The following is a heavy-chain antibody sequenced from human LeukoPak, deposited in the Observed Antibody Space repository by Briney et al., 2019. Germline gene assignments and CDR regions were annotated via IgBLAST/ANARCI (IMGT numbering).Heavy chain of an antibody. J-gene: IGHJ4*02. CDR1: GASISSSSF. CDR3: ARRGITYSTSYFDS. V-gene: IGHV4-39*01. D-gene: IGHD2-2*01. Sequence: SETLSLTCTVPGASISSSSFWGWIRRPPGRGLEWIGHIFYSGSTYYNPSLKSRVTLSVDTSDNQFSLKLSSVTATDTAIYYCARRGITYSTSYFDSWGQGVLVTVSP. CDR2: IFYSGST.